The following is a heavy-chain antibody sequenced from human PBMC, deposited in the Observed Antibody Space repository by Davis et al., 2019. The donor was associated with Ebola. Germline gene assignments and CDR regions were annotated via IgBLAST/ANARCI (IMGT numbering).Heavy chain of an antibody. CDR2: ISSSSSTI. V-gene: IGHV3-48*01. CDR3: AKDRYSGSYLYYYYGMDV. CDR1: GFTFSSYS. Sequence: GGSLRLSCAASGFTFSSYSMNWVRQAPGKGLEWVSYISSSSSTIYYADSVKGRFTISRDNAKNSLYLQMNSLRAEDTAVYYCAKDRYSGSYLYYYYGMDVWGQGTTVTVSS. J-gene: IGHJ6*02. D-gene: IGHD1-26*01.